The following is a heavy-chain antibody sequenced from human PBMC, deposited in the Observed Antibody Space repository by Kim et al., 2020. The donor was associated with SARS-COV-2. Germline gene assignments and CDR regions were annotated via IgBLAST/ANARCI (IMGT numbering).Heavy chain of an antibody. CDR1: GYTFTSYG. D-gene: IGHD6-13*01. CDR3: ARAAVSTLAAAGEGARWFDP. CDR2: ISAYNGNT. V-gene: IGHV1-18*01. Sequence: ASVKVSCKASGYTFTSYGISWVRQAPGQGLEWMGWISAYNGNTNYAQKLQGRVTMTTDTSTSTAYMELRSLRSDDTAVYYCARAAVSTLAAAGEGARWFDPWGQGALVTVSS. J-gene: IGHJ5*02.